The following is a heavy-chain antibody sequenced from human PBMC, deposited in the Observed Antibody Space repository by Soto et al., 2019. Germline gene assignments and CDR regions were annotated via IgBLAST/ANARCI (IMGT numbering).Heavy chain of an antibody. D-gene: IGHD5-12*01. J-gene: IGHJ4*02. V-gene: IGHV4-30-4*01. Sequence: SETLSLTCTVSGASISSGDYFWSWIRQSPGKGLQWIGYIYDSGSSYYNPSLKSRVTMSVDTSRNQFSLKLSSVTAADTAVYYCAREKGYISGPKNFDYWGQGTLVTVSS. CDR3: AREKGYISGPKNFDY. CDR1: GASISSGDYF. CDR2: IYDSGSS.